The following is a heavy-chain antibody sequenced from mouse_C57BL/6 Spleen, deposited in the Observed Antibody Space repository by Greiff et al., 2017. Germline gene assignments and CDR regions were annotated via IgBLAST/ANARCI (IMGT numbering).Heavy chain of an antibody. CDR2: ISSGSSTI. Sequence: EVKLVESGGGLVKPGGSLKLSCAASGFTFSDYGMHWVRQAPETGLEWVAYISSGSSTIYYADTVKGRFTISRDNAKNTLFLQMTSLRSEDTAMYYCARVYYYGSSPYAMDYWGQGTSVTVSS. V-gene: IGHV5-17*01. J-gene: IGHJ4*01. CDR1: GFTFSDYG. D-gene: IGHD1-1*01. CDR3: ARVYYYGSSPYAMDY.